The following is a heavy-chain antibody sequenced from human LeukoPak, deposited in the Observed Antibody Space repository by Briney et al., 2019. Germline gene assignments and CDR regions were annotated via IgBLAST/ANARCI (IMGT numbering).Heavy chain of an antibody. CDR1: GGSFSGYY. V-gene: IGHV4-34*01. Sequence: PSENLSLTCAVYGGSFSGYYWSWIRQPPGKGLEWIGEINHSGSTNYNPSLKSRVTISVDTSKNQFSLKLSSVTAADTAVYYCARAGPSVITGTLDYWGQGTLVTVSS. CDR3: ARAGPSVITGTLDY. CDR2: INHSGST. J-gene: IGHJ4*02. D-gene: IGHD1-20*01.